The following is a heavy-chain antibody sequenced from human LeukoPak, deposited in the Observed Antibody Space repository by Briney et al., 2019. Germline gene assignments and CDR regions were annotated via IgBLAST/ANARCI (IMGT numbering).Heavy chain of an antibody. CDR3: ARQGRSDYFDY. V-gene: IGHV4-38-2*02. Sequence: PSETLSLTCTVSGYSISNGYYWGWIRQPPGKGLEWIGSIYHSGRTYYNPSLKSRVTISVDTSKNQFSLKLSSVTAADTAVYYCARQGRSDYFDYWGQGTLVTVSS. J-gene: IGHJ4*02. D-gene: IGHD2-15*01. CDR1: GYSISNGYY. CDR2: IYHSGRT.